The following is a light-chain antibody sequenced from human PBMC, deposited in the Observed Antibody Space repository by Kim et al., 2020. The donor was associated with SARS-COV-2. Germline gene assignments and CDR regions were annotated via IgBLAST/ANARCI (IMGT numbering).Light chain of an antibody. CDR2: LNSDGSH. CDR3: QTWGTGIRV. J-gene: IGLJ3*02. CDR1: RGHSSYA. V-gene: IGLV4-69*01. Sequence: ASVKLTCALSRGHSSYAIEWHQQQPEKGPRYLMKLNSDGSHSKGDGIPDRFSGSSSGAERYLTISSLQSEDEADYYCQTWGTGIRVFGGGTKLTVL.